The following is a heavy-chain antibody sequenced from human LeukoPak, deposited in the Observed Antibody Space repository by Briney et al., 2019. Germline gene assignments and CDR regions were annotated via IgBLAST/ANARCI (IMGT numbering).Heavy chain of an antibody. Sequence: SETLSLTCTVSGGSIKSYYWSWIRRPPGKGLEWIGTIDHTGTTYYNPSLKSRVTMSVDTSKNQFSLNLNSVTAADTAFYYCARNGGYGKFDYWGQGTLVTVSS. CDR3: ARNGGYGKFDY. J-gene: IGHJ4*02. D-gene: IGHD1-26*01. V-gene: IGHV4-59*08. CDR2: IDHTGTT. CDR1: GGSIKSYY.